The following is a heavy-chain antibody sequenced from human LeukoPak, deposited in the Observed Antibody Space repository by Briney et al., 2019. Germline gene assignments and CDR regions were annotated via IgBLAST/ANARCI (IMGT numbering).Heavy chain of an antibody. D-gene: IGHD1-26*01. J-gene: IGHJ4*02. CDR2: INPNNGDT. V-gene: IGHV1-2*06. CDR3: ARDYYSGTYAH. CDR1: GYTFTAYH. Sequence: GASVEVSCKASGYTFTAYHMHWLRQAPGQGLEWVGRINPNNGDTYYAQKFQGRVTMTTDASISTAYMELTSLTSDDTALYFCARDYYSGTYAHWGQGTQVTVSS.